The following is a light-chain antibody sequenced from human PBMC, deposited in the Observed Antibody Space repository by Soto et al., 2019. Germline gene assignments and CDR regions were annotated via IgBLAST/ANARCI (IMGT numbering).Light chain of an antibody. CDR3: LQFGDLTFI. Sequence: DIKMTLFPSSLSLSVGDRDAITCQASQDINNYLNCYRQKPGQAPKLLIYDASGLEVGVPSRFSGSGSGTHFTLTISGLQPEDIATYYCLQFGDLTFIFGQGRRLEIK. J-gene: IGKJ5*01. CDR1: QDINNY. V-gene: IGKV1-33*01. CDR2: DAS.